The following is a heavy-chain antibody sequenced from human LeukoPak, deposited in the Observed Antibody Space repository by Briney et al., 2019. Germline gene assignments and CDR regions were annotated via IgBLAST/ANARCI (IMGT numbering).Heavy chain of an antibody. CDR2: MNPNSGNT. V-gene: IGHV1-8*02. J-gene: IGHJ5*02. D-gene: IGHD2-15*01. Sequence: ASVKVSCKASGGTFSSYAISWVRQATGKGLEWMGWMNPNSGNTGYAQKFQGRVTMTRNTSISTAYMELSSLRSEDTAVYYCARAGRRPGYWFDPWGQGTLVTVSS. CDR3: ARAGRRPGYWFDP. CDR1: GGTFSSYA.